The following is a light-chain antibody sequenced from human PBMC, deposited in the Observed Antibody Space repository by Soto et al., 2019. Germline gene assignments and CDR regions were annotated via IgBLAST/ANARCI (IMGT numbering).Light chain of an antibody. V-gene: IGKV1-39*01. CDR1: QSISSY. Sequence: TQSPGTLSLSPGDRVTITCRASQSISSYLNWYQQKPGKAPKLLIYAASSLQSGVPSRFSGSGSGTDFTLTISSLQPEDFATYYCQQSYSTLWTFGQGTKVDIK. CDR3: QQSYSTLWT. J-gene: IGKJ1*01. CDR2: AAS.